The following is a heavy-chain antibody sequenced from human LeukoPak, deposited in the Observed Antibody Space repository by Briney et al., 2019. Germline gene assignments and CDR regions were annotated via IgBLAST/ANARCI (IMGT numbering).Heavy chain of an antibody. CDR3: ASSGEDFWSGYKLDY. CDR2: INAGNGNT. CDR1: GYTFTSYS. V-gene: IGHV1-3*01. J-gene: IGHJ4*02. Sequence: ASVKVSCKASGYTFTSYSISWVRQAPGQRLEWMGWINAGNGNTKYSQKFQGRVTITRDTSASTAYMELSSLRSEDTAVYYCASSGEDFWSGYKLDYWGQGTLVTVSS. D-gene: IGHD3-3*01.